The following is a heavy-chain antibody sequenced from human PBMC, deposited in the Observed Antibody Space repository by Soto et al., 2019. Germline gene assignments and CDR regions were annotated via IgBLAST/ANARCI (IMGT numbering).Heavy chain of an antibody. D-gene: IGHD2-15*01. Sequence: QLQLQESGSGLVKPSQTLSLTCAVSGGSISSGGYSWSWIRQPPGKGLEWIGYIDHSGSTYYNPSLKSRVTITVDRSKNTFSPKLSSATAADTALYYCARGQVVAAQHWGQGTLVTVYS. CDR3: ARGQVVAAQH. V-gene: IGHV4-30-2*01. CDR1: GGSISSGGYS. J-gene: IGHJ4*02. CDR2: IDHSGST.